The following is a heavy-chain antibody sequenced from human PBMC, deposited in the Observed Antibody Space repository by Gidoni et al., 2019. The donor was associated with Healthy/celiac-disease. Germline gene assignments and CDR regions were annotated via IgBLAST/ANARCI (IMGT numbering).Heavy chain of an antibody. J-gene: IGHJ6*03. CDR1: GGSLSSYH. V-gene: IGHV4-4*07. D-gene: IGHD6-13*01. Sequence: QVQLQESGPGLVKPSATLSLTCPVSGGSLSSYHWSWIRQPAGRGLEWIGRIYTSGSTNDNPSLKSRVTMSVDTSKNQFSLKLSSVTAADTAVYYCARAVRAAAGTWEVYYYYYMDVWGKGTTVTVSS. CDR2: IYTSGST. CDR3: ARAVRAAAGTWEVYYYYYMDV.